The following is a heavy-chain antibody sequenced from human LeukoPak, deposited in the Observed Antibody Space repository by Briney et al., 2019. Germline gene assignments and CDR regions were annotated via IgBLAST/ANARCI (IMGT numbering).Heavy chain of an antibody. J-gene: IGHJ4*02. CDR1: GYTFTSYY. Sequence: ASVKVSCKASGYTFTSYYMHWVRQAPGQGLEWMGIINPSGGSTSYAQKSQGGVTMTRDTSTSTVYMELSSLRSEDTAVYYCARVPEDTYYFDYWGQGTLVTVSS. V-gene: IGHV1-46*01. CDR2: INPSGGST. CDR3: ARVPEDTYYFDY. D-gene: IGHD2/OR15-2a*01.